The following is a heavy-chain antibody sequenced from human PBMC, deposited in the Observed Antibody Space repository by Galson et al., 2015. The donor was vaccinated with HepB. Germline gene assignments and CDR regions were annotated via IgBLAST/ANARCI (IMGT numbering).Heavy chain of an antibody. CDR1: GFSLSTSGVG. Sequence: PALVKPTQTLTLTCTFSGFSLSTSGVGVGWIRQPPGKALEWLALIYWEDDKRYSPSLKSRLTITKDTSKNQVVLTMTNMDPVDTATYYCAHRNLLVSSRTWFDPWGQGTLVTVSS. D-gene: IGHD1-1*01. J-gene: IGHJ5*02. CDR2: IYWEDDK. CDR3: AHRNLLVSSRTWFDP. V-gene: IGHV2-5*02.